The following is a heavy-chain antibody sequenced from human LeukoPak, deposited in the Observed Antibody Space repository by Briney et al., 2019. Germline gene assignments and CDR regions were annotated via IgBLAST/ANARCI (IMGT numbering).Heavy chain of an antibody. J-gene: IGHJ4*02. V-gene: IGHV4-38-2*02. CDR2: IYHSGST. CDR1: GYSISSGYY. Sequence: SETLSLTCTVSGYSISSGYYWGWIRPPPGKGLEWIGSIYHSGSTNYNPSLKSRVTISVDTSKNQFSLKLSSVTAADTAVYYCARHVAQGVIRYWGQGTLVTVSS. CDR3: ARHVAQGVIRY. D-gene: IGHD3-16*02.